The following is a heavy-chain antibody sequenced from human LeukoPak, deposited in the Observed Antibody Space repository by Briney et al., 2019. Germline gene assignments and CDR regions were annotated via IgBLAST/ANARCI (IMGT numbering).Heavy chain of an antibody. CDR1: GGSISSYY. V-gene: IGHV4-59*01. Sequence: TSETLSLTCTVAGGSISSYYWSWIRQPPGKGLEWIGYIYYSGSTNYNPSLKSRVTISVETSKNQFSLKLSSVTAADTAVYYCARANIVGATRWFDPWGQGTLVTVSS. D-gene: IGHD1-26*01. J-gene: IGHJ5*02. CDR2: IYYSGST. CDR3: ARANIVGATRWFDP.